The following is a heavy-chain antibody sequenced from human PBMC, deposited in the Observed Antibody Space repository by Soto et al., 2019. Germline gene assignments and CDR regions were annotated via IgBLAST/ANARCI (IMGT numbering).Heavy chain of an antibody. CDR1: GYTFTSYG. Sequence: ASVKVSCKASGYTFTSYGITWVRQAPGQGLEWMGWISAHNGNTDYAQKLQGRVIVTRDTSTSTAYMELRSLISDDTAVYYCARGRYGDDWGQGPLGTVSS. J-gene: IGHJ4*02. CDR2: ISAHNGNT. D-gene: IGHD1-1*01. CDR3: ARGRYGDD. V-gene: IGHV1-18*01.